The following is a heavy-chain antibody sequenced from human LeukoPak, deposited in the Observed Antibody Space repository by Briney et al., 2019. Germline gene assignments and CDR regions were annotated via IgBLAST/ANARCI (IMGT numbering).Heavy chain of an antibody. CDR1: GGSISSYY. V-gene: IGHV4-59*01. Sequence: SETLSLTCTVSGGSISSYYWSWIRQPPGKGLEWIGYIYYSGSTNYNPSLKSRVTISVDTSKNQFSLKLSSVTAADTAVYCCARVRPSSGYYFYYFGYWGQGTLVTVSS. J-gene: IGHJ4*02. D-gene: IGHD3-22*01. CDR3: ARVRPSSGYYFYYFGY. CDR2: IYYSGST.